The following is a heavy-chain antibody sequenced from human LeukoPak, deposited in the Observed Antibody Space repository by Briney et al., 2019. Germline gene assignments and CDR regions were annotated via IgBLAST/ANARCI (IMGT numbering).Heavy chain of an antibody. CDR2: IIPIFGTA. V-gene: IGHV1-69*06. J-gene: IGHJ4*02. CDR1: GGTFSSYA. D-gene: IGHD3-22*01. CDR3: ARDRDYYDSSGYYPTHFDY. Sequence: ASVKVSCKASGGTFSSYAISWVRQAPGQGLEWMGGIIPIFGTANYAQKFPGRVTITADKSTSTAYMELSSLRSEDTAVYYCARDRDYYDSSGYYPTHFDYWGQGTLVTVSS.